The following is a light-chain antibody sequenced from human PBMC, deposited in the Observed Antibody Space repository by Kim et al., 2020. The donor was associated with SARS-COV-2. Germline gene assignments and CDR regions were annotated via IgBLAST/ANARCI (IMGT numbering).Light chain of an antibody. Sequence: QSVLTQPRSVSGSPGQSVTISCTGTSSDVGGYNYVSWYQQHPGKAPKVMIYDVSKRPSGVPDRFSGSKSGNTASLTISGLQAEDEADYHCYSYAGRFTGVFGGGTQLTVL. CDR1: SSDVGGYNY. J-gene: IGLJ2*01. CDR3: YSYAGRFTGV. CDR2: DVS. V-gene: IGLV2-11*01.